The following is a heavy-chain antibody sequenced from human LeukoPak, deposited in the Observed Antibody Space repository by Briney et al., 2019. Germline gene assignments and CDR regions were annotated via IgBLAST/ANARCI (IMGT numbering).Heavy chain of an antibody. Sequence: GGSLRPSCAASGFTSSSYWMHWVRQAPGKGLVWVSRINSDGSSTSYADSVKGRFTISRDNAKNTLYLQMNSLRAEDTAVYYCARGPLTIFGVVVGDNYYYMDVWGKGTTVTVSS. CDR1: GFTSSSYW. J-gene: IGHJ6*03. CDR2: INSDGSST. CDR3: ARGPLTIFGVVVGDNYYYMDV. D-gene: IGHD3-3*01. V-gene: IGHV3-74*01.